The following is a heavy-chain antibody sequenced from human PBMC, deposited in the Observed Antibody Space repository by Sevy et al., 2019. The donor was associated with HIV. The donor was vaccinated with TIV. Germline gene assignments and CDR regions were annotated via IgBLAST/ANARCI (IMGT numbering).Heavy chain of an antibody. V-gene: IGHV1-2*02. J-gene: IGHJ4*02. CDR3: ARDLAYYDSSGYLPALDYFDY. D-gene: IGHD3-22*01. CDR2: INPNSGGT. Sequence: ASVKVSCKASGYTFTGYYMHWVRQAPGQGLEWMGWINPNSGGTNYAQKFQGRVTMTRDTSISTAYMELSRLRSDDTAVYYCARDLAYYDSSGYLPALDYFDYWGQGTLVTVSS. CDR1: GYTFTGYY.